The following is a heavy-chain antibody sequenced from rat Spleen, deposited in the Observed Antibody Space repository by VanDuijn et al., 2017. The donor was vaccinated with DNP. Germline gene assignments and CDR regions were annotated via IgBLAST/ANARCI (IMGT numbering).Heavy chain of an antibody. CDR1: GFTFSNYY. CDR2: LSTGGVIT. J-gene: IGHJ2*01. D-gene: IGHD1-10*01. V-gene: IGHV5-27*01. Sequence: EVQLVESGGGLLQPGRSLKLSCAASGFTFSNYYMAWVRQAPTKGLDLVAYLSTGGVITYYRDSVKGRFTLARDNAESTLYLQMDSLRSEDTATYYCTTTNYFDWWFPFDYWGQGVMVTVSS. CDR3: TTTNYFDWWFPFDY.